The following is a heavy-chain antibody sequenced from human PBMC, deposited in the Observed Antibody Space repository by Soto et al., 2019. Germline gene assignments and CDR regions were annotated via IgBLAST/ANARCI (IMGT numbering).Heavy chain of an antibody. CDR3: ARNRESMSDRRTFYYYYGLDV. J-gene: IGHJ6*02. V-gene: IGHV1-2*02. CDR2: ILPKSGDK. CDR1: GYIYSDYY. Sequence: GASVQDSCKATGYIYSDYYIHWVGQAPGRGLEWVGWILPKSGDKSIAPKFQGRVTLTRDSPNNTLYLELSRLTYDDSAIYYCARNRESMSDRRTFYYYYGLDVWGQGTTVTVSS. D-gene: IGHD6-6*01.